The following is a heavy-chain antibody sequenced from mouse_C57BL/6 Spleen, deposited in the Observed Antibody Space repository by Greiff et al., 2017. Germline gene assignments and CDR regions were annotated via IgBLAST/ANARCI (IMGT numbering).Heavy chain of an antibody. D-gene: IGHD3-3*01. CDR1: GFTFSSYA. V-gene: IGHV5-4*01. CDR3: ARDGDRYAMDY. Sequence: EVMLVESGGGLVKPGGSLKLSCAASGFTFSSYAMSWVRQTPEKRLEWVATISDGGSYTYYPDNVKGRFTISRDNAKNNLYLQMSHLKSEDTAMYYCARDGDRYAMDYWGQGTSVTVSS. CDR2: ISDGGSYT. J-gene: IGHJ4*01.